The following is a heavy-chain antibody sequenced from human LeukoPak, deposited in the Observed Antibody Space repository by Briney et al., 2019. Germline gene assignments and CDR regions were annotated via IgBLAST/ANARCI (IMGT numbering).Heavy chain of an antibody. CDR3: ARDYDFWSGYPHYFDY. CDR2: ISSSSSTI. CDR1: GFTFSSYS. Sequence: GGSLRLSCAASGFTFSSYSMNWVRQAPGKGLEWVSYISSSSSTIYYADSVKGRFTISSDNAKNSLYLQMNSLRAEDTAVYYCARDYDFWSGYPHYFDYWGQGTLVTVSS. J-gene: IGHJ4*02. V-gene: IGHV3-48*01. D-gene: IGHD3-3*01.